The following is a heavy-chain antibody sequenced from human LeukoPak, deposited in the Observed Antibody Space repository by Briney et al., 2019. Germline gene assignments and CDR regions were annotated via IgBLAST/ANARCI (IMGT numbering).Heavy chain of an antibody. CDR2: IRFDGNTK. CDR3: AKKREPGLAGYGGFEY. Sequence: GGSLRLSCAASGFTFSSYGMHWVRQAPGKGLEWVAFIRFDGNTKYYADSVKGLFTISRDISKNTLYLQMNSLRAEDTAVYYCAKKREPGLAGYGGFEYWGQGTPVTVSS. J-gene: IGHJ4*02. CDR1: GFTFSSYG. D-gene: IGHD3-9*01. V-gene: IGHV3-30*02.